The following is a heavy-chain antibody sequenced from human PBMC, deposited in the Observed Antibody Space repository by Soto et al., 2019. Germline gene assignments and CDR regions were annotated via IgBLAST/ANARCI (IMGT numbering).Heavy chain of an antibody. J-gene: IGHJ3*02. CDR3: ARGSTVNDAFDI. V-gene: IGHV3-33*01. D-gene: IGHD4-17*01. Sequence: GGSLRLSCVASGFTLSNYGMHWVRQAPGKGLEWVAVIWYNGVNEHYADSVKGRFTISRDNSKNTVYVQMNNLRAEDTALYYCARGSTVNDAFDIWGQGTMVTVSS. CDR1: GFTLSNYG. CDR2: IWYNGVNE.